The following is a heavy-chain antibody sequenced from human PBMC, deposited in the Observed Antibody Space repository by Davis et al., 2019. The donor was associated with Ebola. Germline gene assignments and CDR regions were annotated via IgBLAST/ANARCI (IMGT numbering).Heavy chain of an antibody. J-gene: IGHJ4*02. D-gene: IGHD3-16*02. CDR1: GGSFSGYY. V-gene: IGHV4-34*01. Sequence: GSLRLSCAVYGGSFSGYYWSWIRQPPGKGLEWIGEINHSGSTNYNPSLKSRVTISVDTSKNQFSLKLSSVTAADTAVYYCARGPDYDYVWGSYRLTYYFDYWGQGTLVTVSS. CDR2: INHSGST. CDR3: ARGPDYDYVWGSYRLTYYFDY.